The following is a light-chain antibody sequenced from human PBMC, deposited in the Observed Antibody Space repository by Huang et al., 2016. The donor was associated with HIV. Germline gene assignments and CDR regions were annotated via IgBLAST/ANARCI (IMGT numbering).Light chain of an antibody. CDR3: QQYKTYPWT. CDR2: DAS. V-gene: IGKV1-5*01. CDR1: QSISSW. J-gene: IGKJ1*01. Sequence: DIQMTQSPSTLSASVGDTVTITCRASQSISSWVAWYQQKPGKAPNLLIDDASILERGVPSTFTGSVSGTDFTLTISSLQPDNFATYYCQQYKTYPWTFGQGTKVEIK.